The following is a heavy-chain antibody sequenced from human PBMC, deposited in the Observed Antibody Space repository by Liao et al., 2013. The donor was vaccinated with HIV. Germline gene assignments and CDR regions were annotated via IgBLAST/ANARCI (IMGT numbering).Heavy chain of an antibody. J-gene: IGHJ4*02. CDR2: INHNGRT. V-gene: IGHV4-34*01. CDR1: GGSFRDYF. Sequence: QVQLQQWGAGLLKPSETLSLTCAVSGGSFRDYFWGWVRQSPVKGLQWIGEINHNGRTNYNPSLKGRLTMSVDTSKKQFSLKLSSVTAADTAIYYCARTRAQIIRGSSSPFDYWGQGILVTVS. CDR3: ARTRAQIIRGSSSPFDY. D-gene: IGHD3-10*01.